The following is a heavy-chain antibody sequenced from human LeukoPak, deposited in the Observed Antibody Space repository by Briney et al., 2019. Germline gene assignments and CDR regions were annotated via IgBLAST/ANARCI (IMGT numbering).Heavy chain of an antibody. CDR1: GYTFTGYY. CDR3: ARAPTVLVGYCSSSSCQADY. CDR2: INPNSGGT. J-gene: IGHJ4*02. V-gene: IGHV1-2*02. Sequence: ASVKVSCKTSGYTFTGYYMHWVRQAPGQGLEWLGWINPNSGGTNYAQKFQGRVTMSRDTSISTACMELSRLRSDDTAVYYCARAPTVLVGYCSSSSCQADYWGQGTLVTVAS. D-gene: IGHD2-2*01.